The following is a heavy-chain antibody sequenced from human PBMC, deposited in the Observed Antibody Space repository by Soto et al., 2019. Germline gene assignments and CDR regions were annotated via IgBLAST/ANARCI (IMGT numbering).Heavy chain of an antibody. V-gene: IGHV4-59*01. CDR1: SDSISRYY. J-gene: IGHJ4*02. CDR2: VHYSGST. D-gene: IGHD3-10*01. Sequence: SETLSLTCTVSSDSISRYYWSWIRQSPGKGLEWIGYVHYSGSTSYSPSLKDRVTISLDTSKNQFSLRVSSVTAADTAVYFCARDRPYYIFGQWGRGTLVTVSS. CDR3: ARDRPYYIFGQ.